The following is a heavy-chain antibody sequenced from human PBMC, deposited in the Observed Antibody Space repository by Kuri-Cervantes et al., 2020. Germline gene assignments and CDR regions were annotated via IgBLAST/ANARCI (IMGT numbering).Heavy chain of an antibody. CDR2: ISSSGSTI. V-gene: IGHV3-11*01. CDR1: GFTFSDYY. D-gene: IGHD2-15*01. J-gene: IGHJ4*02. CDR3: PRVDCSGGSCYIY. Sequence: GESLKISCAASGFTFSDYYMSWIRQAPGKGLEWVPYISSSGSTIYYADSVKGRFTISRDNAKNSLYLQMNSLETEDTAVYYCPRVDCSGGSCYIYWGQGSLVTVSS.